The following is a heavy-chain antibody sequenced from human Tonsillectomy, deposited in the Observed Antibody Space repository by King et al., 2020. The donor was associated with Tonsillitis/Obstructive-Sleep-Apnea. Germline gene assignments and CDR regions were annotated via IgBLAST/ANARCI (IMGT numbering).Heavy chain of an antibody. J-gene: IGHJ3*02. D-gene: IGHD3-10*01. Sequence: VQLVESGGGLVQPGGSLRLSCAASGFTFSTYWMSWVRQTPGKGLEWVANIKHDGSEKYYVDSVKGRFTISRDNAKNSLDLQMNSLRAEDTAVYYCAREPPFQTYYYGPGTNDGFDIWGQGTMVTVSS. CDR2: IKHDGSEK. CDR3: AREPPFQTYYYGPGTNDGFDI. V-gene: IGHV3-7*01. CDR1: GFTFSTYW.